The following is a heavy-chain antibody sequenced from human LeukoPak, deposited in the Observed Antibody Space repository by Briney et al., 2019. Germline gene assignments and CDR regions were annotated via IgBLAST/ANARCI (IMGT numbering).Heavy chain of an antibody. V-gene: IGHV4-39*01. J-gene: IGHJ4*02. CDR3: AKTVTATAPWYFDY. CDR1: GGAITSSSYY. D-gene: IGHD2-21*02. CDR2: IYYSGST. Sequence: SETLSLTCNVSGGAITSSSYYWGWIRQPPGKGLEWIGSIYYSGSTYYNPSLKSRVTISVDTSKNQFSLKLSSVTAADTAVYYCAKTVTATAPWYFDYWGQGTLVTVSS.